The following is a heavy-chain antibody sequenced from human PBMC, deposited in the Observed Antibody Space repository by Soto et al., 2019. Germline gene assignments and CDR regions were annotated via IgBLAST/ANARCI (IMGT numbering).Heavy chain of an antibody. D-gene: IGHD5-18*01. J-gene: IGHJ5*02. V-gene: IGHV3-30*18. CDR3: AKDAVGYSYGLTAS. CDR1: GFTFSSYG. CDR2: ISYDGSNK. Sequence: QVQLVESGGGVVQPGRSLRLSCAASGFTFSSYGMHWVRQAPGKGLEWVAVISYDGSNKYYADSVKGRFTISRDNSKNTLYVQMNSLRAEDTAVYYCAKDAVGYSYGLTASWGQGTLVTVSS.